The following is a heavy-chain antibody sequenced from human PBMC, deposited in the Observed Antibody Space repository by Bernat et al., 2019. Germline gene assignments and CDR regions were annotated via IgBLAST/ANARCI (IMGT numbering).Heavy chain of an antibody. CDR2: IAIAVRT. J-gene: IGHJ3*02. Sequence: SLSLSCASSGFTFSNYYMHWVRQPTVKCLEWVSAIAIAVRTFYSGSVKGRFTISRDNAKVSLYRPMNSLRDGDTDSYYVAIQKKEGSRGACDSGGQGTMV. D-gene: IGHD1-26*01. CDR1: GFTFSNYY. CDR3: AIQKKEGSRGACDS. V-gene: IGHV3-13*01.